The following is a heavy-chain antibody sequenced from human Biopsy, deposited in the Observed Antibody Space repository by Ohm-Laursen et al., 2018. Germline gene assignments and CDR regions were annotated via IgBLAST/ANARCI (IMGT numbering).Heavy chain of an antibody. Sequence: TLSLTCPVSGGSISSFYWSWIRQPPGKGLEWIGYINYSGRTNYNPSLKGRVTISVDTSKNQVSLKVYSLSASDAAVYYCARGYSATYGRFDPWGQGTLVTVSS. CDR1: GGSISSFY. CDR2: INYSGRT. D-gene: IGHD1-26*01. CDR3: ARGYSATYGRFDP. V-gene: IGHV4-59*01. J-gene: IGHJ5*02.